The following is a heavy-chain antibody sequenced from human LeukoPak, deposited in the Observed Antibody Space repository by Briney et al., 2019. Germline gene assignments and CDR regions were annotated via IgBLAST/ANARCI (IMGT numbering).Heavy chain of an antibody. D-gene: IGHD3-16*02. V-gene: IGHV3-7*01. J-gene: IGHJ4*02. CDR1: GY. CDR2: IKEDGGRK. Sequence: GGSLPLPCAASGYMSWVRQAPGKGLEWVASIKEDGGRKYYVDSVRGRFTVSRDSTKNSLYLQMNSLRAEDTAVYYCTRPRYRGFDYWGQGILVTVSS. CDR3: TRPRYRGFDY.